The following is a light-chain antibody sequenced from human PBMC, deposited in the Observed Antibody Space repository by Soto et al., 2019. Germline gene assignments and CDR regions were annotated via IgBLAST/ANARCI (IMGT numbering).Light chain of an antibody. CDR2: GAS. CDR1: QSVSNN. Sequence: EIVMTQSPATLSVSPGERATLSCRASQSVSNNLAWYQQKPGQAPRLLIYGASTRATGIPARFSGSGSGTEFTLTISSPQSEDFAVYYCHQSNDWWTFGQGTKVEIK. V-gene: IGKV3-15*01. CDR3: HQSNDWWT. J-gene: IGKJ1*01.